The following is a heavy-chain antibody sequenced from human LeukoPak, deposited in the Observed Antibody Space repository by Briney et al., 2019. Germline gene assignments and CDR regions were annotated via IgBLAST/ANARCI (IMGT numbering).Heavy chain of an antibody. V-gene: IGHV3-30*04. CDR1: GFTFSSYA. CDR2: ISYDGSNK. CDR3: ASEVIVVVYSHDY. Sequence: PGRSLRLSCAASGFTFSSYAMHWVRQAPGKGLEWVAVISYDGSNKYYADSVKGRFTISRDNSKNTLYLQMNSLRAEDTAVYYCASEVIVVVYSHDYWGQGTLVTVSS. J-gene: IGHJ4*02. D-gene: IGHD3-22*01.